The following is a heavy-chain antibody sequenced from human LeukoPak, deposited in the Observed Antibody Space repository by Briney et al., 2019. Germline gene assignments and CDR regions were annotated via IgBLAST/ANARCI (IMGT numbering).Heavy chain of an antibody. V-gene: IGHV4-59*01. CDR1: GGSISSYY. D-gene: IGHD3-3*01. J-gene: IGHJ4*02. Sequence: SETLSLTCTVSGGSISSYYWSWIRQPPEKGLEWIGYICYSGSTNYNPSLKSRVTISVDTSKNQFSLKLSSVTAADTAVYYCARGGVLRFPGGSEGYFDYWGQGTLVTVSS. CDR2: ICYSGST. CDR3: ARGGVLRFPGGSEGYFDY.